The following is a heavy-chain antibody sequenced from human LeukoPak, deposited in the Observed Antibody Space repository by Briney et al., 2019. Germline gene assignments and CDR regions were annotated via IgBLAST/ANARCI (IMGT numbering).Heavy chain of an antibody. CDR1: GFTFSSYA. Sequence: GSLRLSCAASGFTFSSYAMHWVRQAPGKGLEWVAVISYDGSNKYYADSVKGRFTISRDNSENTLYLQMNSLRAEDTAVYYCAREATYYDILTGYDFDYWGQGTLATVSS. CDR2: ISYDGSNK. CDR3: AREATYYDILTGYDFDY. J-gene: IGHJ4*02. V-gene: IGHV3-30*04. D-gene: IGHD3-9*01.